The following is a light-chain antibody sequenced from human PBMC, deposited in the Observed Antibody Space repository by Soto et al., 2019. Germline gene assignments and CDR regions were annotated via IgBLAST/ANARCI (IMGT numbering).Light chain of an antibody. CDR3: QQRSNWPPPT. Sequence: DIVLTQSQGTLSFSPGERATLSFRASQSVSSSYLAWYQQKPGQAPRLLIYGASSRATGIPDRFSGSGSGTDFTLTISRLEPEDFAVYYCQQRSNWPPPTFGQGTRLEI. V-gene: IGKV3D-20*02. CDR1: QSVSSSY. J-gene: IGKJ5*01. CDR2: GAS.